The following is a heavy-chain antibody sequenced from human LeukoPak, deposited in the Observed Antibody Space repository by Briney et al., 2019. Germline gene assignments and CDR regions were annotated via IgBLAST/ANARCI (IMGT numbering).Heavy chain of an antibody. CDR1: GGSISSGGYY. D-gene: IGHD6-13*01. J-gene: IGHJ5*02. CDR3: ARGKQQLARKRNSWFDP. Sequence: PSQTLSLTCTVSGGSISSGGYYWSWIRQHPGKGLEWIGYIYYSGSTYYNPSLKSRVTISVDTSKNQFSLKLSSVTAADTAVYYCARGKQQLARKRNSWFDPWGQGTLVTVSS. V-gene: IGHV4-31*03. CDR2: IYYSGST.